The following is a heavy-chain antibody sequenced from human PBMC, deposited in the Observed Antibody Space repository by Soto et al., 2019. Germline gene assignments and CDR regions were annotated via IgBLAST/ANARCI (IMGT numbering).Heavy chain of an antibody. CDR1: GGSISSYY. D-gene: IGHD5-18*01. Sequence: SETLSLTCTVSGGSISSYYWSWIRQPPGKGLEWIGYIYYSGSTNYNPSLKSRVTISVDTSKNQFSLKLSSVTAADTAVYYCARESVDTAMDYWGQGTLVTVSS. CDR3: ARESVDTAMDY. V-gene: IGHV4-59*01. CDR2: IYYSGST. J-gene: IGHJ4*02.